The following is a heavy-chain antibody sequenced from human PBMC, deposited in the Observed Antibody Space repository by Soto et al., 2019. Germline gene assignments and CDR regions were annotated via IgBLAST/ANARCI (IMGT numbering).Heavy chain of an antibody. CDR2: IYYSGST. CDR3: ARVPGIAVAGTGVFYYYYGMDV. CDR1: GGSISSYY. J-gene: IGHJ6*02. Sequence: SETLSLTCTVSGGSISSYYWSWIRQPPGKGLEWIGYIYYSGSTNYNPSLKSRVTISVDTSKNQFSLKLSSVTAADTAVYYCARVPGIAVAGTGVFYYYYGMDVWGQGTTVTVSS. D-gene: IGHD6-19*01. V-gene: IGHV4-59*01.